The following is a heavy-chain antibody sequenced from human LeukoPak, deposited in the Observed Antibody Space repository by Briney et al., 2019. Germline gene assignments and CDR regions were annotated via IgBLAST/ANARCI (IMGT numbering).Heavy chain of an antibody. CDR2: ISGDGGNT. J-gene: IGHJ4*02. D-gene: IGHD6-25*01. CDR1: GFTFSNYG. Sequence: AGGSLRLSCAASGFTFSNYGMCWVRQAPGKGLEWVSLISGDGGNTYYPDSVKGRFTISRDNSKNTVYLQMNSLRAEDTALYYCAPDLRGSASSLDDWGQGTLVSVSS. CDR3: APDLRGSASSLDD. V-gene: IGHV3-23*01.